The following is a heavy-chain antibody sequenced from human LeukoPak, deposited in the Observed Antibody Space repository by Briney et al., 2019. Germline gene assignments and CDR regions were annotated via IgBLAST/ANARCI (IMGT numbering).Heavy chain of an antibody. V-gene: IGHV3-23*01. CDR2: LSGSGITT. J-gene: IGHJ4*01. CDR3: AKGIYSSGWSYFDY. D-gene: IGHD6-19*01. Sequence: GGSLRLSCAASGFTFSNSAMSWVRQAPGKGLEWVSTLSGSGITTYYADFVTGRFTISRDNSKNTLYLQMNSLRAEDTAVYYCAKGIYSSGWSYFDYWGHGTLVTVSS. CDR1: GFTFSNSA.